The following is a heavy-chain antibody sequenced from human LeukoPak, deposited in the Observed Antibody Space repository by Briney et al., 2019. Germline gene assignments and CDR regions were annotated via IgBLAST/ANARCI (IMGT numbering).Heavy chain of an antibody. D-gene: IGHD3-22*01. Sequence: ASVKVSCKASGYTFTSYDINWVRQATGQGLEWMGRISAHNGNTNYAQKFQGRVTMTRDTSISTAYMELSRLRSDDTAVYYCARAPATYYYDSSGYYQLGAFDIWGQGTMVTVSS. CDR3: ARAPATYYYDSSGYYQLGAFDI. CDR2: ISAHNGNT. V-gene: IGHV1-2*06. CDR1: GYTFTSYD. J-gene: IGHJ3*02.